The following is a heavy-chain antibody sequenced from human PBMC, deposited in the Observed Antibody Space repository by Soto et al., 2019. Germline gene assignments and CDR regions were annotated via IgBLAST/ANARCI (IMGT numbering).Heavy chain of an antibody. V-gene: IGHV1-18*01. J-gene: IGHJ4*02. Sequence: ASVKVSCKASNYSFSSFGISWMRQAPGQVLEWMAWINPSNDNTNYAQGLQGRVTLTSDTSTSTAYMELRSLRSDDTAVYYCARDPFYSGSNLQVGYFDSWGQGTLVTVSS. CDR3: ARDPFYSGSNLQVGYFDS. D-gene: IGHD1-26*01. CDR2: INPSNDNT. CDR1: NYSFSSFG.